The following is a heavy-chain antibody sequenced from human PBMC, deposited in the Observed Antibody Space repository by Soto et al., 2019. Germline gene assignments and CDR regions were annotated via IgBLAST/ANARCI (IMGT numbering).Heavy chain of an antibody. D-gene: IGHD6-19*01. V-gene: IGHV4-34*01. CDR2: IYHSGST. CDR1: GGSFSGYY. CDR3: ARVGEQWPNDAFDI. J-gene: IGHJ3*02. Sequence: KTSETLSLTCAVYGGSFSGYYWSWIRQPPGKGLEWIGEIYHSGSTNYNPSLKSRVTISVDKSKNQFSLKLSSVTAADTAVYYCARVGEQWPNDAFDIWGQGTMVTVSS.